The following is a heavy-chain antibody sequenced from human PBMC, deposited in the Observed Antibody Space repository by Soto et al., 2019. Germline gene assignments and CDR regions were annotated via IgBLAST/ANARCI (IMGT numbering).Heavy chain of an antibody. CDR3: TRGDY. V-gene: IGHV4-31*02. Sequence: WIWIRQHTGQGLEWIGFISYSGSTYYSSSLKGRVAISADTSKNQFSLKLNSVTAADTAVYYCTRGDYWGQGTLVTVSS. CDR2: ISYSGST. J-gene: IGHJ4*02.